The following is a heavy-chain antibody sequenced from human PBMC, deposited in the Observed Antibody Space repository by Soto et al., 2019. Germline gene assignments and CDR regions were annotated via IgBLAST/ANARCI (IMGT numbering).Heavy chain of an antibody. CDR3: AGGPGWLIHY. V-gene: IGHV3-7*03. Sequence: EVQLVESGGGLVQPGGSLRLSCAASGFSFGSYWMNWVRHAPGKGLEWVAIIKKDGSERYYVDSVEGRFIISRDNVKNSLYLQMNSPRAEDTAVYYCAGGPGWLIHYWGRGTLVIVSS. D-gene: IGHD3-22*01. CDR1: GFSFGSYW. J-gene: IGHJ4*02. CDR2: IKKDGSER.